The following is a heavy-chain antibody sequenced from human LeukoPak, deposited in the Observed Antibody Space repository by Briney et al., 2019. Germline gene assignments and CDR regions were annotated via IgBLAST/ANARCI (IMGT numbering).Heavy chain of an antibody. J-gene: IGHJ4*02. CDR3: ARVGYDLADY. CDR1: GFTFSSYT. V-gene: IGHV3-21*01. CDR2: ISSSSSYI. Sequence: GGSLRLSCAASGFTFSSYTMNWVRRAPGKGLEWVSSISSSSSYIYYADSVKGRFTISRDNAKNSLYLQMNSLRAEDTAVYYCARVGYDLADYWGQGTLVTVSS. D-gene: IGHD3-3*01.